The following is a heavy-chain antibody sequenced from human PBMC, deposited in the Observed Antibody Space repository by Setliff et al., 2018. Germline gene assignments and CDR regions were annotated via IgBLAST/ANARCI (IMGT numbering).Heavy chain of an antibody. V-gene: IGHV4-39*07. D-gene: IGHD1-7*01. J-gene: IGHJ3*02. CDR1: GGSISSRSYY. CDR3: ARDPYNWNYGDAFDI. CDR2: IYYSGST. Sequence: SETLSLTCTVSGGSISSRSYYWGWIRQPPGKGLEWIGSIYYSGSTYYNPSLKSRVTISVDTSKNQFSLKLSSVTAADTAVYYCARDPYNWNYGDAFDIWGQGTMVTVSS.